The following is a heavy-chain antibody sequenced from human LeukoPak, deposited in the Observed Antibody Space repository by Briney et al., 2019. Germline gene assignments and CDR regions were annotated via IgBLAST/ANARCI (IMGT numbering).Heavy chain of an antibody. CDR2: ISTSGSTI. Sequence: SGGSLRLSCTASGFTFSSYEMNWVRQAPGKGLEWVSYISTSGSTIYYADSVKGRFTISRDNAKNSLYLQMHSLRAEDTAVYFCARRYCSSNSCLFDHWGQGTLVAVSS. CDR1: GFTFSSYE. J-gene: IGHJ4*02. V-gene: IGHV3-48*03. D-gene: IGHD2-2*01. CDR3: ARRYCSSNSCLFDH.